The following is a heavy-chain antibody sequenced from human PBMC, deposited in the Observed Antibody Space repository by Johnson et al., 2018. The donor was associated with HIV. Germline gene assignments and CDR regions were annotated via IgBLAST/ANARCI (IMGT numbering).Heavy chain of an antibody. CDR1: GFTFSDYY. CDR3: ASGHMWSAF. CDR2: IRQDGGEK. J-gene: IGHJ3*01. V-gene: IGHV3-7*01. D-gene: IGHD2-21*01. Sequence: VLLVESGGGLVKPGGSLRLSFVASGFTFSDYYMTWIRQAPGKGLEWVAYIRQDGGEKEYLDSVKGRFTISRDNAKNSLYLQMSSLRVEDTAVYYCASGHMWSAFWGQGTMVTVSS.